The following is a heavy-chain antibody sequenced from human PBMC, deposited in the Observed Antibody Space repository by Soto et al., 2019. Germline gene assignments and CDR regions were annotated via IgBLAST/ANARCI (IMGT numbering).Heavy chain of an antibody. D-gene: IGHD4-17*01. CDR2: TYYRSKWYN. J-gene: IGHJ1*01. CDR3: ARDDFGDYHKYFQH. V-gene: IGHV6-1*01. CDR1: GDSVSSNSAA. Sequence: KQSQTLSLTCAISGDSVSSNSAAWNWIRQSPSGGLEWLGRTYYRSKWYNDYAVSVKSRITIYPDTSKNQFSLQLSSVTPEDTAVYYCARDDFGDYHKYFQHWGQGTLVTVSS.